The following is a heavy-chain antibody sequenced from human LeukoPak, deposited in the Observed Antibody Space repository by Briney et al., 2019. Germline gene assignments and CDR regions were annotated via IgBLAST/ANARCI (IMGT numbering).Heavy chain of an antibody. CDR1: GFSFSGHW. Sequence: GGSLRLSCTATGFSFSGHWMHWARQLPGKGLVWVSRISPTGSTTSYADSVKGRFTVSRDNAKNTLYLQVNNLRAEDTAVYYCARGPNSNWSGLDFWGQGTLLTVSS. J-gene: IGHJ4*02. CDR3: ARGPNSNWSGLDF. CDR2: ISPTGSTT. V-gene: IGHV3-74*01. D-gene: IGHD6-6*01.